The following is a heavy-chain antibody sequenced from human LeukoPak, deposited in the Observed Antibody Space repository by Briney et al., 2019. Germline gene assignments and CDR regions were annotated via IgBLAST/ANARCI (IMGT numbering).Heavy chain of an antibody. CDR1: GFTFSSYE. CDR2: ISSSGSTT. CDR3: AELGITMIGGV. J-gene: IGHJ6*04. D-gene: IGHD3-10*02. Sequence: PGGSLRLSCAASGFTFSSYEMNWVRQAPGKGLGWVSYISSSGSTTYYADSVKGRFTISRDNDKNSLYLQMNSLRAEDTAVYYCAELGITMIGGVWGKGTTVTISS. V-gene: IGHV3-48*03.